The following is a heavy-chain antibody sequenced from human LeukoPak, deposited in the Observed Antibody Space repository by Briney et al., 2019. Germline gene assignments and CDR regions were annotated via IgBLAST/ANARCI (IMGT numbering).Heavy chain of an antibody. Sequence: GGSLRLSCAASGFTFSSYAMNWVRQAPGKGLEWISAISGSGGSTYYADSVKGRFTISRDNSKNTLYLQMNSLRAEDTAVYYCAKDFGYYYDSSGYYYIGLTYYFDYWGQGTLVTVSS. CDR1: GFTFSSYA. CDR2: ISGSGGST. D-gene: IGHD3-22*01. V-gene: IGHV3-23*01. J-gene: IGHJ4*02. CDR3: AKDFGYYYDSSGYYYIGLTYYFDY.